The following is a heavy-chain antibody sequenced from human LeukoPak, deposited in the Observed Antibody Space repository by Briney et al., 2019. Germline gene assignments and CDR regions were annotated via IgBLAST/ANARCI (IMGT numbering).Heavy chain of an antibody. V-gene: IGHV5-51*01. CDR2: IYPGDSDT. CDR1: GYTFTSYW. D-gene: IGHD2-15*01. Sequence: GESLKISCKGSGYTFTSYWIAWVRQMPGKGLEWMGIIYPGDSDTRYSPSFQGQVTISADKSISTAYLQWSTLKASDTAMYYCARLDILPGVGYYGMDVWGKGTTVTVSS. J-gene: IGHJ6*04. CDR3: ARLDILPGVGYYGMDV.